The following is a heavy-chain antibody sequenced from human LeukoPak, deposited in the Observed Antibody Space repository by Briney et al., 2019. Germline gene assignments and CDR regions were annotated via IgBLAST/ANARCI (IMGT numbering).Heavy chain of an antibody. CDR2: VKPDGSEK. CDR3: ARDLSLDY. CDR1: GFTFSTYW. J-gene: IGHJ4*02. Sequence: GGSLRLSCAASGFTFSTYWMSWVRQAPGKGLEWVANVKPDGSEKYYVDSVKGRFTISKDNAKSSLSLQLNSLRAEDTAVYYCARDLSLDYWGQGTLVTVSS. V-gene: IGHV3-7*01.